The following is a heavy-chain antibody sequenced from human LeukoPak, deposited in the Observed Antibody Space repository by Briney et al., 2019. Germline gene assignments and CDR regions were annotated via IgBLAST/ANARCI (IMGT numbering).Heavy chain of an antibody. V-gene: IGHV3-9*01. CDR2: ISWNSGSI. CDR1: GFTFDDYG. Sequence: GGSLRLSCAASGFTFDDYGMPWVRQAPGKGLEWVSGISWNSGSIGYADSVKGRFTISRDNAKNSLYLQMNSLRVEDTALCYCAKDATYSSGWTDYWGQGTLVTVSS. J-gene: IGHJ4*02. CDR3: AKDATYSSGWTDY. D-gene: IGHD6-19*01.